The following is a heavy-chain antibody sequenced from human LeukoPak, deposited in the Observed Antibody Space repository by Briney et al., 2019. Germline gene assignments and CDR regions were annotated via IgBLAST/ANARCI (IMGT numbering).Heavy chain of an antibody. V-gene: IGHV1-46*01. Sequence: ASVKVSCKASGYTFTGYYMHWVRQAPGRGLEWMGIISPSSGITGYAQKLEDRVTMARDTSTSTVYMELSSLRSEDTAVYYCARGYYYDSSAGPSEYWGQGTLVTVSS. CDR3: ARGYYYDSSAGPSEY. CDR1: GYTFTGYY. CDR2: ISPSSGIT. J-gene: IGHJ4*02. D-gene: IGHD3-22*01.